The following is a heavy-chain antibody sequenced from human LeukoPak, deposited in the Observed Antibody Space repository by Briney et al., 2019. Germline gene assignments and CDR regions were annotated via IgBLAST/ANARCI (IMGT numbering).Heavy chain of an antibody. Sequence: PEGSLRLSCAASGFIFSSYWMHWVRQVPGKRLVWVSRISGDGSSTTYADSVKGRFTISRDNAKNTLYLQMSSLRAEDTAVYYCVRDRETTVTTLDFWGQGTVVTVSS. CDR2: ISGDGSST. CDR1: GFIFSSYW. V-gene: IGHV3-74*03. D-gene: IGHD4-11*01. J-gene: IGHJ4*02. CDR3: VRDRETTVTTLDF.